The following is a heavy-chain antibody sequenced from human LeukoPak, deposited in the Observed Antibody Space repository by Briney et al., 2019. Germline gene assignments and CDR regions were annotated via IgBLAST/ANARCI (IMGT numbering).Heavy chain of an antibody. Sequence: SETLSLTCTVSGGSISSYYWSWLRQPAGKGLEWIGRIYTSGSTNYNPSLKSRVTISVDKSKNQFSLKLSSVTAADTAVYYCARGYGSGSYSSSYYYYMDVWGKGTTVTVSS. CDR2: IYTSGST. CDR1: GGSISSYY. CDR3: ARGYGSGSYSSSYYYYMDV. V-gene: IGHV4-4*07. J-gene: IGHJ6*03. D-gene: IGHD3-10*01.